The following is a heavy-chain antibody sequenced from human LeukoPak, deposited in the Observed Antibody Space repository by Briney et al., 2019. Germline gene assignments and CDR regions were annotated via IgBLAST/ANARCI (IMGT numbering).Heavy chain of an antibody. CDR3: AAVGSTGY. D-gene: IGHD1-26*01. CDR1: GFTFSSYW. V-gene: IGHV3-7*01. CDR2: IKQDGSEK. Sequence: GGSLRLSCAASGFTFSSYWITWVRQAPGKGLEWVANIKQDGSEKYYVDSVKGRFTISRDNSKNTLYLQMSSLRAEDTAVYYCAAVGSTGYWGQGTLVTVSS. J-gene: IGHJ4*02.